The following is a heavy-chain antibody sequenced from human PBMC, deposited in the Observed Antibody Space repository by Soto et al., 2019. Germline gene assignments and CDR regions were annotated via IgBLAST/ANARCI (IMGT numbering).Heavy chain of an antibody. Sequence: PGGSLRLSCAASGFTFDDYAMHWVRQAPGKGLEWVSGISWNSGSIGYADSVKGRFTISRDNAKNSLYLQMNSLRAEDTALYYCAKGPITIGGVVMSYYYYYIDVWGKGTTDTVSS. J-gene: IGHJ6*03. D-gene: IGHD3-3*01. CDR1: GFTFDDYA. CDR2: ISWNSGSI. V-gene: IGHV3-9*01. CDR3: AKGPITIGGVVMSYYYYYIDV.